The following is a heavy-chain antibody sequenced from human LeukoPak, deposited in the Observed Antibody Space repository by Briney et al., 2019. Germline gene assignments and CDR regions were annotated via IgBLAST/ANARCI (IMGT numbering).Heavy chain of an antibody. J-gene: IGHJ6*02. CDR1: GFTFSSYG. CDR3: ARGKTYYDILTGFYYYYGMDV. CDR2: ISYDGSNK. V-gene: IGHV3-30*03. Sequence: GGSLRLSCAASGFTFSSYGMHWVRQAPGKGLEWVAVISYDGSNKYYADSVKGRFTISRDNSKNTLYLQMNSLRAEDTAVYYCARGKTYYDILTGFYYYYGMDVWGQGTTVTVSS. D-gene: IGHD3-9*01.